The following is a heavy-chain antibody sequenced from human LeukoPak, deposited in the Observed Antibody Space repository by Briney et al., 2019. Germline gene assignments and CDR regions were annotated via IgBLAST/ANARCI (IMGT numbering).Heavy chain of an antibody. CDR3: AKRSYYYGSGRGIYYYGMDV. D-gene: IGHD3-10*01. Sequence: GGSLRLSCAVSGITLSNYGMSWVRQAPGKGLEWVPGISGSGGGTYYADSVRGRFTISRDNSKNTLYLQMNSLRAEDTAVYYCAKRSYYYGSGRGIYYYGMDVWGQGTTVTVSS. J-gene: IGHJ6*02. CDR2: ISGSGGGT. V-gene: IGHV3-23*01. CDR1: GITLSNYG.